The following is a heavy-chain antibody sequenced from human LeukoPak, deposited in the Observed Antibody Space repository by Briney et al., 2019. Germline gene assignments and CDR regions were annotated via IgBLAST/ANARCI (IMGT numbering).Heavy chain of an antibody. V-gene: IGHV1-8*01. D-gene: IGHD1-26*01. Sequence: ASVKVSCKASGYTFTENDINWVRQAGGQGLEWMGWMNPGSGNSASAQRFQGRVTMTRDTSRNTAYMELSSLRSEDTAIYYCARGVGAVGDYWGQGTPVTVSS. CDR3: ARGVGAVGDY. CDR1: GYTFTEND. J-gene: IGHJ4*02. CDR2: MNPGSGNS.